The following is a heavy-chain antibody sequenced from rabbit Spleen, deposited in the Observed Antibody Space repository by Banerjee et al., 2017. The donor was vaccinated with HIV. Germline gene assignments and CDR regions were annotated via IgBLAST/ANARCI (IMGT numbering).Heavy chain of an antibody. CDR3: ARATYDSSSTWYNDL. J-gene: IGHJ4*01. CDR2: IRGGSATDI. Sequence: QEQLVESGGGLVQPGGSLKLSCKASGFDFSVYGLSWVRQAPGKGLEWIACIRGGSATDIMYATWAKGRFTVSKTSSTTVTLQMTSLTAADTATYFCARATYDSSSTWYNDLWGPGTLVTVS. V-gene: IGHV1S45*01. D-gene: IGHD1-1*01. CDR1: GFDFSVYG.